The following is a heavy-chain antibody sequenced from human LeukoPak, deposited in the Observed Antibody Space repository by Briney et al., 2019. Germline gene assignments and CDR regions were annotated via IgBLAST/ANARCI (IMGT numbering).Heavy chain of an antibody. Sequence: PGGSLRLSCATSGFSFSDNYMSWIRQAPGKGLQWLSYISGDGYDINYADSVKGRFTVARDNAKNALYLQMNSLGVEDTAIYYCAKALPSGVTHYMDVWGKGTTVTVSS. CDR2: ISGDGYDI. D-gene: IGHD2-15*01. CDR3: AKALPSGVTHYMDV. CDR1: GFSFSDNY. V-gene: IGHV3-11*01. J-gene: IGHJ6*03.